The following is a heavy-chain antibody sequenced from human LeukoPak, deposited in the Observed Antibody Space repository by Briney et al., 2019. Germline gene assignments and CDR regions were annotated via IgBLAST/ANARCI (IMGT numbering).Heavy chain of an antibody. CDR3: ARDNYYGSGSYDY. J-gene: IGHJ4*02. D-gene: IGHD3-10*01. CDR2: IIPIFGTA. V-gene: IGHV1-69*13. Sequence: SVKVSCKASGGTFSSYAISWVRQAPGQGLEWMGGIIPIFGTANYAQKFQGRVTITADESTSTAYMELSSLRSEDTAVYYCARDNYYGSGSYDYWGQGTLVTVSS. CDR1: GGTFSSYA.